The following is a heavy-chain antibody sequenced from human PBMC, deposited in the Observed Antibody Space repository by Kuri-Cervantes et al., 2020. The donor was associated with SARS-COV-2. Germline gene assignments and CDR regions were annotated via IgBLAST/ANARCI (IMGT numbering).Heavy chain of an antibody. J-gene: IGHJ6*03. CDR2: IRYDGSNK. D-gene: IGHD2-21*01. V-gene: IGHV3-33*08. CDR1: GFTFDDYG. Sequence: LSLTCAASGFTFDDYGMSWVRQAPGKGLEWVAFIRYDGSNKYYADSLRGRFTISRDDAKNSLYLQIDSLRAEDTAVYFCARVAGEGPIYYYYMDVWGKGTTVTVSS. CDR3: ARVAGEGPIYYYYMDV.